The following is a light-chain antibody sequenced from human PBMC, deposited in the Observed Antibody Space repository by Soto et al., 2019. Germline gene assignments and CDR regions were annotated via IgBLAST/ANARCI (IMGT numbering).Light chain of an antibody. CDR1: SSNIGSNY. CDR2: RNN. J-gene: IGLJ2*01. Sequence: QAVVTQPPSASGTPGQRVTISCSGSSSNIGSNYVYWYQQLPGTAPKLLIYRNNQRPSGVPDRFSGSKSGTSASLAISGLRSEDEADYYCAAWDDSVVFGGGTQLTVL. V-gene: IGLV1-47*01. CDR3: AAWDDSVV.